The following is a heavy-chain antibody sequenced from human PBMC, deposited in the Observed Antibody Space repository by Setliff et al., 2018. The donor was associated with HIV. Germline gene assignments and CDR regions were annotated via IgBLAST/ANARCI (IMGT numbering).Heavy chain of an antibody. D-gene: IGHD5-12*01. CDR1: GGSFSDYS. J-gene: IGHJ4*02. V-gene: IGHV4-34*01. CDR3: AKSPGCSGYGGRG. Sequence: SETLSLTCAVYGGSFSDYSWSWIRQPPGKGLEWIGEISYSGSTNYNPSLESRVTISIDTSKNQFSLRLTSVTAADTAVYSGAKSPGCSGYGGRGWGQGTLVTVAS. CDR2: ISYSGST.